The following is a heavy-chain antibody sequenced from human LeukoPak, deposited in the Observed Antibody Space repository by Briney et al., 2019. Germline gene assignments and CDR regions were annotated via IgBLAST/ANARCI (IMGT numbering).Heavy chain of an antibody. CDR1: GYILTHFY. CDR3: ARRYCSRTSCNIPFDY. CDR2: INPSDGTT. Sequence: ASVKVSCKASGYILTHFYMHWVRQAPGQGLEWMGMINPSDGTTIYAQKIQDRVTMTRDMSTSTVYMELSSLRYEDTAVYYCARRYCSRTSCNIPFDYWGQGTLVTVSS. V-gene: IGHV1-46*01. D-gene: IGHD2-2*02. J-gene: IGHJ4*02.